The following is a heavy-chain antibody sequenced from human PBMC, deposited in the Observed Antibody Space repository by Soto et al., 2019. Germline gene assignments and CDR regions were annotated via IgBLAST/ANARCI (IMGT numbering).Heavy chain of an antibody. CDR2: IYYSGST. CDR3: ARHVRIKSSGWIYYYYYYMDV. J-gene: IGHJ6*03. Sequence: SETLSLTCTVSGGSICSSSNYWGWIRQPPGKGLEWFGSIYYSGSTYYNPSLKSRVTISVDTSKNQFSLKLSSVTAADTAVYYCARHVRIKSSGWIYYYYYYMDVWGKGTTVTVSS. CDR1: GGSICSSSNY. D-gene: IGHD6-19*01. V-gene: IGHV4-39*01.